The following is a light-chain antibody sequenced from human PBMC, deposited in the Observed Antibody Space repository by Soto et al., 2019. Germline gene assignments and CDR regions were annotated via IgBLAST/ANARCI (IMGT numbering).Light chain of an antibody. V-gene: IGLV2-14*03. CDR2: DVA. J-gene: IGLJ1*01. CDR3: MSFTSSNTYV. CDR1: SSDVGAYNF. Sequence: QSVLTQPASGSGSPGQSITISCTGTSSDVGAYNFVSWYQHHPDKAPKVVIYDVANRPSGVSYRFSASKSGNTASLTISGLQAEDEADYYCMSFTSSNTYVFGTGTKVTVL.